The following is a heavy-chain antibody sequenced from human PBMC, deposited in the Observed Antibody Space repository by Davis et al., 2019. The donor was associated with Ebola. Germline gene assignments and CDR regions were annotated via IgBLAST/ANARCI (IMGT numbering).Heavy chain of an antibody. CDR2: ISDTGGST. Sequence: PGGSLRLSCAASGFTFSSFAMTWVRQAPGKGLEWVSVISDTGGSTYYADSVKGQFTISRDNSKNTLYLEMNSLRAEDTAVYYCAKKGLTTTDFDSWGQGTLVTVSS. J-gene: IGHJ4*02. V-gene: IGHV3-23*01. CDR1: GFTFSSFA. D-gene: IGHD1-1*01. CDR3: AKKGLTTTDFDS.